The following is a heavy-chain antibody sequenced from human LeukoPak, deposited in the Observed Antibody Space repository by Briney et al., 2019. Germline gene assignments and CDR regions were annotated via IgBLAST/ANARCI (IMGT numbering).Heavy chain of an antibody. D-gene: IGHD3-10*01. V-gene: IGHV4-30-4*08. CDR1: GFTFSSYA. Sequence: KPGGSLRLSCAASGFTFSSYAMSWIRQPPGKGLEWIGYIYYSGSTSDNPSLKSRVTISMDTSKNQISLKLSSVTAADTAVYYCARWFYYGSGRRQFDYWGQGALVTVSS. J-gene: IGHJ4*02. CDR2: IYYSGST. CDR3: ARWFYYGSGRRQFDY.